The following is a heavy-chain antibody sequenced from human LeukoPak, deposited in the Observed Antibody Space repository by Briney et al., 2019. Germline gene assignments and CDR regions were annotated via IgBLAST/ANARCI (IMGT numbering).Heavy chain of an antibody. J-gene: IGHJ5*02. V-gene: IGHV4-39*01. CDR3: ARHWTIGLRFDR. D-gene: IGHD3/OR15-3a*01. CDR2: IYYSGST. Sequence: SETLSLTCTVSGGSISSSSYCWGWIRQPPGKGLEWIVCIYYSGSTYYNPSLKRRVTTSVDTSKSQFSLKLSSVTAADTAVYYCARHWTIGLRFDRWGQGTLVTVSS. CDR1: GGSISSSSYC.